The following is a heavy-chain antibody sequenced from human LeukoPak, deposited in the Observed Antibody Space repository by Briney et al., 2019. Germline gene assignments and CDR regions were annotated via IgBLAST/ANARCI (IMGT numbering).Heavy chain of an antibody. D-gene: IGHD2-21*02. CDR3: ARVLLATDYYYGMDV. CDR2: IYYSGST. CDR1: GGSISSGDYY. J-gene: IGHJ6*02. V-gene: IGHV4-61*08. Sequence: PSETLSLTCTVSGGSISSGDYYWSWIRQPPGKGLEWIGYIYYSGSTNYNPSLKSRVTISVDTSKNQFSLKLSSVTAADTAVYYCARVLLATDYYYGMDVWGQGTTVTVSS.